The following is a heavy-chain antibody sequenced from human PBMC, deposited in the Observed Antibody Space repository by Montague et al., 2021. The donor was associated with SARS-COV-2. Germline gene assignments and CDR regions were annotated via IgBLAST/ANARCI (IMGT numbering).Heavy chain of an antibody. CDR3: ARDRTTTAAAGDGFDY. V-gene: IGHV6-1*01. Sequence: CAISGDSVSSNRAAWNWIRQSPSRGLEWLGRTYYRSKWYNNYALSVKSRITINPETSKNQFSLQLNSVAPEDTAIYYCARDRTTTAAAGDGFDYGGQGTLVTVSS. D-gene: IGHD6-13*01. CDR2: TYYRSKWYN. J-gene: IGHJ4*02. CDR1: GDSVSSNRAA.